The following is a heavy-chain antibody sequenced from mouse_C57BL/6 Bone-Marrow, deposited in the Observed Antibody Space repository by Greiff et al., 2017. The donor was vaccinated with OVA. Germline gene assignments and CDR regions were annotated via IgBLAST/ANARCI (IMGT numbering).Heavy chain of an antibody. CDR2: IYPGSGST. Sequence: QVQLKESGAELVKPGASVKMSCKASGYTFTSYWITWVKQRPGQGLEWIGDIYPGSGSTNYNEKFKSKATLTVDTSSSTAYMQLSSLTSEDSAVYYCASITTVVAHWYFDVWGTGTTVTVSS. D-gene: IGHD1-1*01. V-gene: IGHV1-55*01. CDR3: ASITTVVAHWYFDV. CDR1: GYTFTSYW. J-gene: IGHJ1*03.